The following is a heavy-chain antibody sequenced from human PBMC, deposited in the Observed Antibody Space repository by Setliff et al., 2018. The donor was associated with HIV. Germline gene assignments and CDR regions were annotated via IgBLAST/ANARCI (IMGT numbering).Heavy chain of an antibody. D-gene: IGHD3-10*01. Sequence: ASVKVSCKTSGYTFINYGVNWVRQAPGQGLEWMGWISAYSGNTNYAQKFQGRITITADESTSTAYMELSSLRSEDTAIYYCARGRESLWFGELPSRDAFDIWGQGTMVTVSS. V-gene: IGHV1-18*01. J-gene: IGHJ3*02. CDR1: GYTFINYG. CDR2: ISAYSGNT. CDR3: ARGRESLWFGELPSRDAFDI.